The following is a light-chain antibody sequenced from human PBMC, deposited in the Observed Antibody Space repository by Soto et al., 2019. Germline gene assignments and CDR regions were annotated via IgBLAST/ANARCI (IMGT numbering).Light chain of an antibody. Sequence: QSALTQPASESGSPGQSITISCTGTNSDVGGYNYVSWYQQHPGKAPKLMIYEVSNRPSGVSNRFSGSKSGNTASLTISGLQAEDEADYYCSSYTSSSTLVVFGGGTKLTVL. CDR3: SSYTSSSTLVV. J-gene: IGLJ2*01. CDR2: EVS. V-gene: IGLV2-14*01. CDR1: NSDVGGYNY.